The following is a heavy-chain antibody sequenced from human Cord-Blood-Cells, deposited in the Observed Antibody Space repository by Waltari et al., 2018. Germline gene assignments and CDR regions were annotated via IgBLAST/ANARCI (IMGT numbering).Heavy chain of an antibody. CDR3: ARDGGVGATTNYFDY. CDR2: ISSSSSTI. V-gene: IGHV3-48*02. Sequence: EVQLVESGGGLVQPGGSLRLSCAASGSTFSSYSMNWVRQAPGKGLEWVSYISSSSSTIYYADSVKGRFTISRDNAKNSLYLQMNSLRDEDTAVYYCARDGGVGATTNYFDYWGQGTLVTVSS. J-gene: IGHJ4*02. CDR1: GSTFSSYS. D-gene: IGHD1-26*01.